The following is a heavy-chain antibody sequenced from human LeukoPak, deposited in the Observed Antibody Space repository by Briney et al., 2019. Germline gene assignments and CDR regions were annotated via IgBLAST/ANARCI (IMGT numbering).Heavy chain of an antibody. CDR3: ARLYSSSWIDF. Sequence: SETLSLTCSVSGYDSISTYYWNWIRQPPGKGLEWIGSVFHSGSTYYSPSLNNRVTISIDTSKNQFSLKLSSATAADTALYYCARLYSSSWIDFWGQGTLVTVSS. V-gene: IGHV4-38-2*02. CDR2: VFHSGST. CDR1: GYDSISTYY. D-gene: IGHD6-13*01. J-gene: IGHJ4*02.